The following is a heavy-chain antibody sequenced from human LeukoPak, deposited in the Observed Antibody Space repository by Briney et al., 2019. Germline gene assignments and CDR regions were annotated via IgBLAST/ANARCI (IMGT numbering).Heavy chain of an antibody. CDR1: GDTFSNYA. V-gene: IGHV1-69*05. CDR3: AIYDFYSGYPDY. D-gene: IGHD3-3*01. Sequence: SVKVSCKASGDTFSNYAVFWVRQAPGQGLEWMGRIIPVFGTENYAQRFQGRVTLTTDESTSTAYMELSSLRSEDTAVYYCAIYDFYSGYPDYWGQGTLVTVSS. CDR2: IIPVFGTE. J-gene: IGHJ4*02.